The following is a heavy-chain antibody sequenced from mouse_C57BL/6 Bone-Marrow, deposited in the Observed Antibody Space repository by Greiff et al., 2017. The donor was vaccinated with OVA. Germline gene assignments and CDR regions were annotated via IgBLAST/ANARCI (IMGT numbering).Heavy chain of an antibody. CDR1: GYTFTSYG. CDR3: ARSGDWAWFAY. CDR2: IYPRSGNT. V-gene: IGHV1-81*01. D-gene: IGHD3-1*01. J-gene: IGHJ3*01. Sequence: QVQLQHSGAELARPGASVKLSCKASGYTFTSYGISWVKQRTGQGLEWIGEIYPRSGNTYYNEKFKGKATLTADKSSSTAYMELRSLTSEDSAVYFCARSGDWAWFAYWGQGTLVTVSA.